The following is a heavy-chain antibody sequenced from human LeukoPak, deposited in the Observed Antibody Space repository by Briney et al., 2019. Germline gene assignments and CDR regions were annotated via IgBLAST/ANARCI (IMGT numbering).Heavy chain of an antibody. Sequence: GGSLRLSCAASGFTFSSYAMSWVRPAPGKGLEWVSAISGRGDRTYYADSVKGRFTISGDNSKNTLYLQMNSLRAEDTAVYYCAKEQSSSGFFDYWGQGTLVTVSS. V-gene: IGHV3-23*01. D-gene: IGHD6-6*01. CDR1: GFTFSSYA. J-gene: IGHJ4*02. CDR2: ISGRGDRT. CDR3: AKEQSSSGFFDY.